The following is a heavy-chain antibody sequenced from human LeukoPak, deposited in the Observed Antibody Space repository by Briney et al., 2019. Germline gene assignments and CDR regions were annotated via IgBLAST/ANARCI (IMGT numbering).Heavy chain of an antibody. V-gene: IGHV2-5*01. CDR1: GFSLSTSGVG. CDR3: AHRRKETAMVGFDY. D-gene: IGHD5-18*01. Sequence: ESGPTLVKPTQTLTLTCTFSGFSLSTSGVGVGWIRQPPGKALEWLALIYWNDDKRYSPSLKSRLTITKDTSKNQVVLTMTNMDPVDTATYYCAHRRKETAMVGFDYWGQGTLVTVSS. CDR2: IYWNDDK. J-gene: IGHJ4*02.